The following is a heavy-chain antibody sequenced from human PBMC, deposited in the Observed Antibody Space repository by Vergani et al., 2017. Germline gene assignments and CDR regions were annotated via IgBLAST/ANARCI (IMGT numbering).Heavy chain of an antibody. CDR3: ARDATVAAIHNWFDP. V-gene: IGHV4-39*07. Sequence: QLQLQESGPGLVKPSETLSLTCTVSGGSISSSSYYWGWIRQPPGKGLEWIGSIYYSGSTYYNPSLKSRVTISVVTSKNQFSLKLSSVTAADTAVYYCARDATVAAIHNWFDPWGQGTLVTVSS. CDR1: GGSISSSSYY. J-gene: IGHJ5*02. CDR2: IYYSGST. D-gene: IGHD6-19*01.